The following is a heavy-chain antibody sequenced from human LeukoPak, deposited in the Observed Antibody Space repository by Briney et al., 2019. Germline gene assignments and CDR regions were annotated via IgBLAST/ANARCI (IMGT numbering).Heavy chain of an antibody. Sequence: GGSLRLSCAASGFTFSSYAMSWVRQAPGKGLEWVSAISGSGGSTYYADSVKGRFTISRDNSKNTLYLQMNSLRAEDTAVYYCAKDWGYSSWPIDWFDPWGQGTLVTVSS. CDR3: AKDWGYSSWPIDWFDP. D-gene: IGHD6-13*01. J-gene: IGHJ5*02. CDR1: GFTFSSYA. V-gene: IGHV3-23*01. CDR2: ISGSGGST.